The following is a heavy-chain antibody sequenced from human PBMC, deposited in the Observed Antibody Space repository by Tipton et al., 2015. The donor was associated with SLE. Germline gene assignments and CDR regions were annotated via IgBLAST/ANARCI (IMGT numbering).Heavy chain of an antibody. CDR2: IYPPDSDA. Sequence: QSGAEVKKPGESLKISCEGSGYRFIAYWIAWVRQMPGKGLEWMGMIYPPDSDARYSPSFQGQVTLSVDKSNTAYLQWTSLKASDTAMYYCARQSVQGAYLDFWGQGTLLTVSS. J-gene: IGHJ4*02. D-gene: IGHD1-1*01. V-gene: IGHV5-51*01. CDR3: ARQSVQGAYLDF. CDR1: GYRFIAYW.